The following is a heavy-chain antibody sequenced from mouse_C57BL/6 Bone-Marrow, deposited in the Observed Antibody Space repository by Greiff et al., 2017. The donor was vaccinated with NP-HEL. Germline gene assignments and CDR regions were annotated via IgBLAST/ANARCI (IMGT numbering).Heavy chain of an antibody. CDR3: ASIYYGNPQ. D-gene: IGHD2-1*01. V-gene: IGHV2-2*01. CDR2: IWSGGST. CDR1: GFSLTSYG. Sequence: AQGVESGPGLVQPSQSLSITCTVSGFSLTSYGVHWVRQSPGKGLEWLGVIWSGGSTDYNAAFISRLSISKDNSKSQVFFKMNSLQADDTAIYYCASIYYGNPQWGQGTSVTVSS. J-gene: IGHJ4*01.